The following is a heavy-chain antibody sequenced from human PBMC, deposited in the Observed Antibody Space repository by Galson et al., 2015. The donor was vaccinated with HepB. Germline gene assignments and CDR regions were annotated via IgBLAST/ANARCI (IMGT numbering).Heavy chain of an antibody. D-gene: IGHD5-24*01. CDR2: ISYDGSNK. Sequence: SLRLSCAASGFTFSSYAMHWVRQAPGKGLEWVAVISYDGSNKYYADSVKGRFTISRDNSKNTLYLQMNSLRAEDTAVYYCARVDGLAGEIDAFDIWGQGTMVTVSS. V-gene: IGHV3-30*04. CDR3: ARVDGLAGEIDAFDI. CDR1: GFTFSSYA. J-gene: IGHJ3*02.